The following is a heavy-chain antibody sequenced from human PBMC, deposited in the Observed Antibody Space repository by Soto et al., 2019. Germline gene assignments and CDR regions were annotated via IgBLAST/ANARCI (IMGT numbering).Heavy chain of an antibody. CDR1: GCTFSSYT. V-gene: IGHV1-69*02. Sequence: QVQLVQSGAEVKKPGSSVKFSCKASGCTFSSYTISWGRQAPGQVREWTGRLIPSLGIANYAQKFQGRVTITADKSTSTAYMELSSLRSEDTAVYYCARADGDYSPYVMDVWGQGTTVTVSS. CDR2: LIPSLGIA. CDR3: ARADGDYSPYVMDV. D-gene: IGHD4-17*01. J-gene: IGHJ6*02.